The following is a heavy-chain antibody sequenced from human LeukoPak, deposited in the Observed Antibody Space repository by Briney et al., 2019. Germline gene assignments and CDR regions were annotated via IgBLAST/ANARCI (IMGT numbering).Heavy chain of an antibody. CDR3: ARGDLFRQYYYYMDV. CDR2: INTDGSST. V-gene: IGHV3-74*01. Sequence: GSLRLSCAASGFTFRSFWMHWVRQAPGKGLVWVSRINTDGSSTSYVDSVRGRFTISRDNSKNTLHLQMGSLRAEDMAVYYRARGDLFRQYYYYMDVWGKGTTVTVSS. CDR1: GFTFRSFW. D-gene: IGHD3-10*01. J-gene: IGHJ6*03.